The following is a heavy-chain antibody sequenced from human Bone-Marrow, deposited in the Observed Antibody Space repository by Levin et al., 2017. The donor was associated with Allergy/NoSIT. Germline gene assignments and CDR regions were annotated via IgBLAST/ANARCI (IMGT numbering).Heavy chain of an antibody. CDR1: GGAFSGYY. CDR2: INHSGSA. D-gene: IGHD4-17*01. J-gene: IGHJ6*02. CDR3: ARCHGDGRNYFHYGLDV. Sequence: SQTLSLTCAMSGGAFSGYYWNWIRQSPGKGLEWIGEINHSGSADYNPSLETRVSMSVDIIKKQFSLKLTSVTPADAAVYYCARCHGDGRNYFHYGLDVWGQGTTVTVSS. V-gene: IGHV4-34*10.